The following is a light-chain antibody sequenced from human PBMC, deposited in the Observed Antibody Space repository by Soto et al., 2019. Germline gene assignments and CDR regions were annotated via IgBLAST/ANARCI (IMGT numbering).Light chain of an antibody. CDR2: GAS. Sequence: EIVLTQSPGILSLSPGERATLSCRASQSVSSSYLAWYQQKPGQASTLLIYGASSRATGIPDKFSGSGSGTDFTLTISRLEPEDFAVYYCQQYGSSPPWTFGQGTKVEIK. J-gene: IGKJ1*01. CDR3: QQYGSSPPWT. V-gene: IGKV3-20*01. CDR1: QSVSSSY.